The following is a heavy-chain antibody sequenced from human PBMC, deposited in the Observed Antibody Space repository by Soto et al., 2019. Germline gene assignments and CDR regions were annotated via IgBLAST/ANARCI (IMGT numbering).Heavy chain of an antibody. CDR3: ARARGYHCPASYCYALSGLDV. CDR1: GYTFIDYY. CDR2: INPSSGGT. Sequence: QVQLVQSGAEVKKPGASVKVSCTASGYTFIDYYMHWVRQAPGQGLEWMGWINPSSGGTHYAQKFQGRVAMTRDTSHSIVYMELSRLKSDDTAMYYCARARGYHCPASYCYALSGLDVWGQGTRVTVSS. V-gene: IGHV1-2*02. J-gene: IGHJ6*02. D-gene: IGHD2-15*01.